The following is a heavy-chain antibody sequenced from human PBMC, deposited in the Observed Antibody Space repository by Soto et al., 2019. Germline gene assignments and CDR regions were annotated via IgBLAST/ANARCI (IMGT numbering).Heavy chain of an antibody. CDR3: ARICGGSCFNYYYGMDV. V-gene: IGHV1-8*01. Sequence: ASVKVSGKASGCTFTSYDINWVRQATGQGLEWMGWMNPNSGNTGYAQKFQGRVTMTRNTSISTAYMELSSLRSEDTAVYYCARICGGSCFNYYYGMDVWGQGTTVTVSS. J-gene: IGHJ6*02. CDR2: MNPNSGNT. CDR1: GCTFTSYD. D-gene: IGHD2-15*01.